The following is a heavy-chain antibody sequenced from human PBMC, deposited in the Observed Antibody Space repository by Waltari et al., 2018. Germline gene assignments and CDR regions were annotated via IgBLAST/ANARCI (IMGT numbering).Heavy chain of an antibody. CDR2: IYPGDSDT. CDR1: GSSFTSYW. J-gene: IGHJ3*02. D-gene: IGHD2-21*02. V-gene: IGHV5-51*01. CDR3: ASGGDCYSGPPGGVGCAFDI. Sequence: EVQLVQSGAAVKKPGASLKISCKGSGSSFTSYWTGWVRPLPGKGLAWMGIIYPGDSDTRYSPSFQGQVTISADKSISTAYLQWSSLKASDTAMYYCASGGDCYSGPPGGVGCAFDIWGQGTMVTVSS.